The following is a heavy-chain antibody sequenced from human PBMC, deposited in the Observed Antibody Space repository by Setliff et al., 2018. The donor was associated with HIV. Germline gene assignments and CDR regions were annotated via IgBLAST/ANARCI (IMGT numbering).Heavy chain of an antibody. CDR1: GYTFSGYY. Sequence: VKVSCKASGYTFSGYYMHWVRQAPGQGLEWMGWINPNSGGTNYAQKFQGRVTMTRDTSINTAYMELSGLRSDDTAMYFCARQLSNSLDYWGQGTLVTVSS. CDR3: ARQLSNSLDY. J-gene: IGHJ4*02. CDR2: INPNSGGT. V-gene: IGHV1-2*02. D-gene: IGHD7-27*01.